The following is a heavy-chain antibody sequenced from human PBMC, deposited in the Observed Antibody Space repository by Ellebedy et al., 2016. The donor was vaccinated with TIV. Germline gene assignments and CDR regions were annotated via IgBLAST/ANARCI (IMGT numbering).Heavy chain of an antibody. J-gene: IGHJ4*02. CDR3: ARLARGGRTTSAAYFDF. Sequence: ASVKVSCKGFGYNFINYWIAWVRQVPGKGLEWMGIIYSGDSSTRYNPSFQGQVTVSFDTSINSAYLQWNSLKASDSAMYDCARLARGGRTTSAAYFDFWGQGTLVTVSS. V-gene: IGHV5-51*01. CDR2: IYSGDSST. CDR1: GYNFINYW. D-gene: IGHD2-2*01.